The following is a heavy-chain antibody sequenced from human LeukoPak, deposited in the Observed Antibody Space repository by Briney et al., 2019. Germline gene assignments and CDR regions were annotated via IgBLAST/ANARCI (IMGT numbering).Heavy chain of an antibody. CDR2: IIPIFGTA. J-gene: IGHJ5*02. V-gene: IGHV1-69*06. CDR3: ARDWVRDCSSTSCYVGWFDP. Sequence: ASVKVSCKASGYTFSDYYLHWLRQAPGQGLEWMGGIIPIFGTANYAQKFQGRVTITADKSTSTAYMELSSLRSEDTAVYYCARDWVRDCSSTSCYVGWFDPWGQGTLVTVSS. D-gene: IGHD2-2*01. CDR1: GYTFSDYY.